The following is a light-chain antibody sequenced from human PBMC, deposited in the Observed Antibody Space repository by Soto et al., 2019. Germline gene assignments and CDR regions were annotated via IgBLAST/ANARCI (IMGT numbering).Light chain of an antibody. CDR3: QQYNNWPPIT. V-gene: IGKV3-15*01. CDR2: GVS. J-gene: IGKJ1*01. Sequence: EIVLTQSSATLSLSPGEGATLSCRASQSVTSNALAWYQQKPGQAPRLLIYGVSTRATGIPARFSGSGSGTEFTLTISSLQSEDFAVYYCQQYNNWPPITFGQGTKVDIK. CDR1: QSVTSN.